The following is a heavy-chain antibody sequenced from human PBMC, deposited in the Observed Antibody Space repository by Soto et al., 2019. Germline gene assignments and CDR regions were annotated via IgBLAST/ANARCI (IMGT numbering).Heavy chain of an antibody. CDR2: LTDSGGST. Sequence: TGGSLRTSCAASGFTFSTHALGLGRPAPGKGLEWVSALTDSGGSTYYADSVKGRFTISRDNSKNTLFLQMNSLRAEDTAVYYCAKKGSGNSYFYFDYWGQGALVTVSS. D-gene: IGHD2-15*01. J-gene: IGHJ4*02. CDR1: GFTFSTHA. CDR3: AKKGSGNSYFYFDY. V-gene: IGHV3-23*01.